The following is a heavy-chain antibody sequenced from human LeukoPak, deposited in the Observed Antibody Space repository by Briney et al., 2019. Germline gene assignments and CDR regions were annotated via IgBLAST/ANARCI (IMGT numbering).Heavy chain of an antibody. Sequence: GGSLRLSCAASGFTFSSYAMPWVRQAPGKGLEWVAVISYDGSNKYYADSVKGRFTISRDNSKNTLYLQMNSLRAEDTAVYYCARASRKRDFWSGYHHGMADYWGQGTLVTVSS. CDR3: ARASRKRDFWSGYHHGMADY. CDR2: ISYDGSNK. CDR1: GFTFSSYA. J-gene: IGHJ4*02. V-gene: IGHV3-30-3*01. D-gene: IGHD3-3*01.